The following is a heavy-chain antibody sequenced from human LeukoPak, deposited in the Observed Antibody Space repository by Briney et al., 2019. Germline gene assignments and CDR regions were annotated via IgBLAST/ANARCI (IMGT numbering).Heavy chain of an antibody. CDR1: GYTFTGYY. V-gene: IGHV1-24*01. CDR2: FDPEDGET. J-gene: IGHJ2*01. CDR3: ATDLYVAGTGYFDL. D-gene: IGHD6-19*01. Sequence: ASVKVSCKASGYTFTGYYMHWVRQAPGKGLEWMGGFDPEDGETIYAQKFQGRVTMTEDTSTDTAYMELSSLRSEDTAVYYCATDLYVAGTGYFDLWGRGTLVTVSS.